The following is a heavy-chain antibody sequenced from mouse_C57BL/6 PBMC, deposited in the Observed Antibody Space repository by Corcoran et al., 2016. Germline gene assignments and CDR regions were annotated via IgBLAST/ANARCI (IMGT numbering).Heavy chain of an antibody. CDR1: GYTFTTYG. CDR2: INTYSGVP. Sequence: QIQLVQSGPELKKPGETVKISCKASGYTFTTYGMSWVKQAPGKGLKWMGWINTYSGVPTYADDFKGRFAFSLETSASTAYLQINNLKNDDTATYFCARTDGNFWYFDVWGTGTTVTVSS. CDR3: ARTDGNFWYFDV. D-gene: IGHD2-1*01. V-gene: IGHV9-3*01. J-gene: IGHJ1*03.